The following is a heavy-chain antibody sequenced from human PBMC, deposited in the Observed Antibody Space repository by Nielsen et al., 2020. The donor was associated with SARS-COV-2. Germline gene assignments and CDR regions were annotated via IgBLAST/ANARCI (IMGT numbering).Heavy chain of an antibody. D-gene: IGHD6-13*01. V-gene: IGHV4-59*11. Sequence: SETLSLTCAVSGDSITSQYWSWIRQPPGKGLEWIGHIFNTGSTSYNPSLRSRVTILVDTSKNHFSLKLTSVTAADTAVYYCARDRWQQLVPTYWGQGTLVTVSS. J-gene: IGHJ4*02. CDR2: IFNTGST. CDR3: ARDRWQQLVPTY. CDR1: GDSITSQY.